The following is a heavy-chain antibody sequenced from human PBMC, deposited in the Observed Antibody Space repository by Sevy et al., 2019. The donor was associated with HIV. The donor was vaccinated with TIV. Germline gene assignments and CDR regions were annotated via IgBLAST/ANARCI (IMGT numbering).Heavy chain of an antibody. CDR2: ISITGGST. CDR3: AKDRVSGTYYTGDFDY. D-gene: IGHD3-10*01. J-gene: IGHJ4*02. Sequence: GGSLRLSCAASGFTFSIYAMSWVRQAPGKRLEWVSVISITGGSTYYADSVKGRFTISRDNSNNTLYLQMNTLRAEDTAVYYCAKDRVSGTYYTGDFDYWGQGILVTVSS. CDR1: GFTFSIYA. V-gene: IGHV3-23*01.